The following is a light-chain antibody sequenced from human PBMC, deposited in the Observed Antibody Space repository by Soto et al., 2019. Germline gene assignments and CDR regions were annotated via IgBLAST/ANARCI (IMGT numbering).Light chain of an antibody. CDR2: DAS. CDR3: QQYNSYWT. CDR1: QSIGGW. V-gene: IGKV1-5*01. Sequence: DIQMTQSPSTLSASVGDRVTVTCRSSQSIGGWLAWFQQKPGKAPKLLLYDASTLESGVPSRFSGRGSGTEFTLTISSLQPDDFATYYCQQYNSYWTFGQGTKVDIK. J-gene: IGKJ1*01.